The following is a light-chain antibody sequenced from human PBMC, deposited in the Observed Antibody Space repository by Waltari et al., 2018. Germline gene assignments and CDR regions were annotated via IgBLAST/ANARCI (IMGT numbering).Light chain of an antibody. J-gene: IGLJ3*02. V-gene: IGLV10-54*01. CDR1: SNNVGDQG. CDR3: SAWDSSLSAWV. CDR2: RNN. Sequence: QAGLTQPPSVSKDLRQTATLTCTGNSNNVGDQGAAWLQQHQGHPPKLLSYRNNNRPPGISESVSASRAGNTASLTITGLQPEDEADYYCSAWDSSLSAWVFGGGTKLTVL.